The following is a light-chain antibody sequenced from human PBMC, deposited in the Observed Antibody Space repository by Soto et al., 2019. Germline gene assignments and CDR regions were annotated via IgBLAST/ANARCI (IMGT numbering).Light chain of an antibody. V-gene: IGKV1-39*01. Sequence: DIQMTQSPSSLSASVGDRVTITCRASQSISSYLNWYQQKPGKAPKLLIYAASSLQSGVPSRFSGSGSWTDFTLTISSLQPEDFATYYWQQSYSTPLTFGGGTKVEIK. CDR3: QQSYSTPLT. J-gene: IGKJ4*01. CDR2: AAS. CDR1: QSISSY.